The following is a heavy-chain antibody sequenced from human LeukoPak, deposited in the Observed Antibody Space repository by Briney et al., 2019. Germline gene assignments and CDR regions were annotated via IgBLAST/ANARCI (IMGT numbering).Heavy chain of an antibody. D-gene: IGHD4-17*01. J-gene: IGHJ3*02. CDR2: IYYSGST. V-gene: IGHV4-59*01. CDR3: ARVGDYGRAFDI. CDR1: GGSISSYY. Sequence: SETLSLTCTVAGGSISSYYWSWIRQPPGKGLEWIGYIYYSGSTNYNPSLKSRVTISVDTSKNQFSLKLNSVTAADTAVYYCARVGDYGRAFDIWGQGTMVTVSS.